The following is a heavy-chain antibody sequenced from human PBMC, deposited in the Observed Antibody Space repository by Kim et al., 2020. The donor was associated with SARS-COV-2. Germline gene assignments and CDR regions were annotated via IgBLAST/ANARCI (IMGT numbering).Heavy chain of an antibody. J-gene: IGHJ6*02. CDR3: AREWGTFNSGYLYYYYYGMDV. Sequence: GGSLRLSCAASGFTFSSYSMNWVRQAPGKGLEWVSSISSSSSYIYYADSVKGRFTISRDNAKNSLYLQMNSLRAEDTAVYYCAREWGTFNSGYLYYYYYGMDVWGQGTTVTVSS. CDR1: GFTFSSYS. CDR2: ISSSSSYI. D-gene: IGHD3-22*01. V-gene: IGHV3-21*01.